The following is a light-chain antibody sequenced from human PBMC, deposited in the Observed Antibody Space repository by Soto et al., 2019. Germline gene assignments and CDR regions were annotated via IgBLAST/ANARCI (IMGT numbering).Light chain of an antibody. CDR2: EGS. V-gene: IGLV2-23*03. CDR3: CLFAGSSTFEV. CDR1: SSDVGSYNL. Sequence: QSALTQPASVSGSPGQSITISCTGTSSDVGSYNLVSWYQQHPGKAPKLMIYEGSKRPSGVSNRFSGSKSGNTASLTISGLQAEDEANYYCCLFAGSSTFEVFAPGTNLPVL. J-gene: IGLJ1*01.